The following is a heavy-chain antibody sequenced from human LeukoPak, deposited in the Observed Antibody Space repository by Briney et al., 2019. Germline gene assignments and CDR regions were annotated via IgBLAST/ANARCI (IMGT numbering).Heavy chain of an antibody. J-gene: IGHJ4*02. CDR1: GHTFSIYN. V-gene: IGHV1-46*01. Sequence: GASVKVSCKASGHTFSIYNMHWVRQAPGQGLEWMGIINPSGGSRSNTQKFQGRVTMTRDTSTSTVYMELSSLRADDTAVYYCAKDILAAGLFFDYWGQGILVTVSS. D-gene: IGHD6-13*01. CDR2: INPSGGSR. CDR3: AKDILAAGLFFDY.